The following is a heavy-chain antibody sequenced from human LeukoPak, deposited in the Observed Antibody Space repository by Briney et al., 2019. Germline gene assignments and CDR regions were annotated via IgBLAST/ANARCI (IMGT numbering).Heavy chain of an antibody. V-gene: IGHV3-21*01. CDR3: ARGTSGSYHTGLDY. CDR1: GFTFSSYS. D-gene: IGHD1-26*01. J-gene: IGHJ4*02. CDR2: ISSSSSYI. Sequence: GGSLRLSCAASGFTFSSYSMNWVRQAPGKGLEWVSSISSSSSYIYYADSVKGRFTISRDNAKNSLYLQMNSLRAEDTAVYYCARGTSGSYHTGLDYWGQGTLVTVSS.